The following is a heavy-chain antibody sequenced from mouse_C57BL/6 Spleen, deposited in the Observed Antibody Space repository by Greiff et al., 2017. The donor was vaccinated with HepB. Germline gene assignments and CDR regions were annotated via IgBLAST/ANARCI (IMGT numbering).Heavy chain of an antibody. D-gene: IGHD2-4*01. CDR3: ARGGYDYGGYFDY. CDR2: IYPGDGDT. V-gene: IGHV1-82*01. J-gene: IGHJ2*01. CDR1: GYAFSSSW. Sequence: VHLVESGPELVKPGASVKISCKASGYAFSSSWMNWVKQRPGKGLEWIGRIYPGDGDTNYNGKFKGKATLTADKSSSTAYMQLSSLTSEDSAVYFCARGGYDYGGYFDYWGQGTTLTVSS.